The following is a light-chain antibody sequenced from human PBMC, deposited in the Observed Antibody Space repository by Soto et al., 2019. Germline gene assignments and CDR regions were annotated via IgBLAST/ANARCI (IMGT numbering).Light chain of an antibody. J-gene: IGKJ1*01. CDR3: QHYNSYSEA. CDR1: QSISSY. CDR2: KAS. Sequence: DIQMTQSPSFLSASVGDSVTLTCRASQSISSYVNWYQQKPGRAPKLLIYKASTLKSGVPSRFSGSGSGTEFTLTISSLQPDDFATYYCQHYNSYSEAFGQGTKVELK. V-gene: IGKV1-5*03.